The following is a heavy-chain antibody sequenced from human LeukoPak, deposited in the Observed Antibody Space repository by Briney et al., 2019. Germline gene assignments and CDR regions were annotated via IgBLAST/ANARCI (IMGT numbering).Heavy chain of an antibody. CDR1: GGSISSGGYS. CDR3: AREYEAGWFDP. J-gene: IGHJ5*02. D-gene: IGHD3-16*01. CDR2: IYQSGST. V-gene: IGHV4-30-2*01. Sequence: SQTLSLTCAVSGGSISSGGYSWSWIRQPPGKGLGWIGYIYQSGSTYYNPSLKSRVTISVDRSKNQFSLKLSSVTAADTAVYYCAREYEAGWFDPWGQGTLVTVSS.